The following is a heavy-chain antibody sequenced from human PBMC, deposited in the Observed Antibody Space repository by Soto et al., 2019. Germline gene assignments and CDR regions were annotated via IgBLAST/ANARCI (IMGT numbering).Heavy chain of an antibody. D-gene: IGHD6-19*01. J-gene: IGHJ4*02. CDR3: ARDGYGWYGDY. Sequence: QVQLVESGGGVVQPGRSLRLSCAASGFTFSSYGMHWVRQAPGKGLEWVAVIWYDGSNKYYADSVKGRFTISRDNSKNTLYLQMNSLRAEDTAVYYCARDGYGWYGDYGGQGTLVTVSS. V-gene: IGHV3-33*01. CDR1: GFTFSSYG. CDR2: IWYDGSNK.